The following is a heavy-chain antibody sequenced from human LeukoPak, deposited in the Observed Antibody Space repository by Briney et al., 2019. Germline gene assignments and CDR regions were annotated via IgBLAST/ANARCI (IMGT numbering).Heavy chain of an antibody. CDR2: INPNSGRT. D-gene: IGHD2-15*01. CDR3: AGDRVAAVGLLDY. V-gene: IGHV1-2*02. CDR1: GCTFTNYD. J-gene: IGHJ4*02. Sequence: ASVKVSCKASGCTFTNYDMNWVRQAPGQGLEWMGWINPNSGRTNYAQKFQGRVTITRDKSISTAYMELSRLRSDDTAVYYCAGDRVAAVGLLDYWGQGTLVTVSS.